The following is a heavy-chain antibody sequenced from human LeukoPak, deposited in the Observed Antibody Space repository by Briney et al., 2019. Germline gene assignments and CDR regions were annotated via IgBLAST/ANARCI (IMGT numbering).Heavy chain of an antibody. CDR2: INPNNGGT. D-gene: IGHD1-26*01. CDR3: AREEYGGGQDFDV. V-gene: IGHV1-2*02. Sequence: GASVKVSCKASGYTFTSYYMHWVRQAPGQGLEWMGWINPNNGGTNYAQKFQGRVTMTRDTSISTAYMDLSRLKSDDTAVYYCAREEYGGGQDFDVWGQGTMVTVSS. CDR1: GYTFTSYY. J-gene: IGHJ3*01.